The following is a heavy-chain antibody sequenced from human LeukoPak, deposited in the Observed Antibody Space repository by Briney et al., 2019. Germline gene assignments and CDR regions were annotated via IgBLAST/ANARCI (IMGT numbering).Heavy chain of an antibody. Sequence: GGSLRLSCAASGFTFSSFAMNGVRQAPGKGLEWLSSITSSSNYIYYADSVKGRFTISRDNVQNSLYLQMNSLRAEDTAMYYCARDRGYFDNWGQGTLVTVSS. CDR3: ARDRGYFDN. J-gene: IGHJ4*02. V-gene: IGHV3-21*01. CDR2: ITSSSNYI. CDR1: GFTFSSFA.